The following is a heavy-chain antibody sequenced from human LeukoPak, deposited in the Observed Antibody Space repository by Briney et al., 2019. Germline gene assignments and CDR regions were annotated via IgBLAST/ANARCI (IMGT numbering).Heavy chain of an antibody. Sequence: PSETLSLTCTVSGGSISSYYWSWIRQPPGKGLEWIGYIFYSGSTNYNPSLKSRVTISVDTSKNQFSLKLSSVTAADTAVYYCARGRRGYFDYWGQGTLVTVSS. CDR3: ARGRRGYFDY. J-gene: IGHJ4*02. CDR1: GGSISSYY. D-gene: IGHD3-10*01. V-gene: IGHV4-59*01. CDR2: IFYSGST.